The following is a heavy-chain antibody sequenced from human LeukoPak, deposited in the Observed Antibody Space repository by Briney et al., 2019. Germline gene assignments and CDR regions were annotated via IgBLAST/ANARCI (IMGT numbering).Heavy chain of an antibody. CDR2: ISYDGSNK. CDR1: GFTFSSYG. Sequence: RSGGSLGLSCTASGFTFSSYGMHWVRQAPGKGLEWVAVISYDGSNKYYADSVKGRFTIPRDNSKNTLHLQMNSLRAEDTAVYYCAKDLERHIVVVTASAVDYWGQGTLVTVSS. V-gene: IGHV3-30*18. J-gene: IGHJ4*02. D-gene: IGHD2-21*02. CDR3: AKDLERHIVVVTASAVDY.